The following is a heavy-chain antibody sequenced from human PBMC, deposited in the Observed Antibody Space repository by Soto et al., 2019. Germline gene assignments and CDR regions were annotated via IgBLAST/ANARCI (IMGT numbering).Heavy chain of an antibody. Sequence: SETLSLTCSVSDDSINSDKYYWGWIRQPPGKGLEWIGSIYYRGNAYYNPSLQTRVTISLGKSKSQFSLKLNSVTAADSAVYFCASLEGLATISYYFDFWGPGALVTVSS. J-gene: IGHJ4*02. CDR3: ASLEGLATISYYFDF. CDR2: IYYRGNA. D-gene: IGHD3-9*01. CDR1: DDSINSDKYY. V-gene: IGHV4-39*01.